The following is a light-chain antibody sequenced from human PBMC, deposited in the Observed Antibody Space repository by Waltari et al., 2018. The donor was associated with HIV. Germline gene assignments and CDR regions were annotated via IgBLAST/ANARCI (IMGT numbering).Light chain of an antibody. Sequence: DIVLTQSPDSLAVSLGERATINCKSSQSVLYSSNNKNYLTWYQQKPGQPPRLLIYWASTRESGVPDRFSGSGSGTDFTLTISSLQAEDVAVYYGQQHYSTWTFGQGTKVEIK. CDR1: QSVLYSSNNKNY. J-gene: IGKJ1*01. CDR2: WAS. V-gene: IGKV4-1*01. CDR3: QQHYSTWT.